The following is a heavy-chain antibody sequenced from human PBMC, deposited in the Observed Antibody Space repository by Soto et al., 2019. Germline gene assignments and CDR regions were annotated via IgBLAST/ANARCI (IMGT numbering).Heavy chain of an antibody. Sequence: ASVKVSCKASGYTFTSYYMHWVRQAPGQGLEWMGIINPSGGSTSYAQKFQGRVTMTRDTSTSTVYMELSSLRSEDTAVYYCARGYCSGGSCQYYYGMDVWGPGTTVTVSS. CDR2: INPSGGST. J-gene: IGHJ6*02. D-gene: IGHD2-15*01. CDR1: GYTFTSYY. V-gene: IGHV1-46*01. CDR3: ARGYCSGGSCQYYYGMDV.